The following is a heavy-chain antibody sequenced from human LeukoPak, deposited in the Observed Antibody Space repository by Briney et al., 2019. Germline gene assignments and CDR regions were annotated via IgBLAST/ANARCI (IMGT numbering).Heavy chain of an antibody. J-gene: IGHJ5*02. V-gene: IGHV4-4*07. CDR3: ARNKGRYGSGRVHFDP. CDR1: GGSISSYY. CDR2: IYTSGST. Sequence: PSETLSLTCTVSGGSISSYYWSWIRQPAGKGLEWIGRIYTSGSTNYNPSLKSRVTMSVDTSKNQLSLKLSSVTAADTAVYYCARNKGRYGSGRVHFDPWGQGTLVTVSS. D-gene: IGHD3-10*01.